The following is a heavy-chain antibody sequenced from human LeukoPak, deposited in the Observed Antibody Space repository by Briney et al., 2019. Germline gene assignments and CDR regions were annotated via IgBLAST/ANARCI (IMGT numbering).Heavy chain of an antibody. D-gene: IGHD5-24*01. CDR3: ARGAMATTPFFDY. V-gene: IGHV4-59*01. J-gene: IGHJ4*02. CDR2: VYYTGST. Sequence: SGTLSLTCTVSGGSISNYYYWTWIRQPPGKGLEWIGYVYYTGSTNFNPSLKSRVTMSLDTSRNQFSLKLTSLTAADTAVYYCARGAMATTPFFDYWGQGTLVTVSS. CDR1: GGSISNYY.